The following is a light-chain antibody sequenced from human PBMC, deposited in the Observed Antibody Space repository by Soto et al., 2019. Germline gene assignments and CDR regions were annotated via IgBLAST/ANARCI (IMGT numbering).Light chain of an antibody. J-gene: IGLJ1*01. CDR3: CSYVGGTITYDV. CDR1: TAEVGSSKF. Sequence: QSAPAQPASATGTPGQTNTISCNGTTAEVGSSKFVSWYQQHPGKAPNLILYDATTRPTGVSNRFSGSTSGNTASLTISGLQPEDEADYYCCSYVGGTITYDVFGSGTQVTVL. CDR2: DAT. V-gene: IGLV2-23*01.